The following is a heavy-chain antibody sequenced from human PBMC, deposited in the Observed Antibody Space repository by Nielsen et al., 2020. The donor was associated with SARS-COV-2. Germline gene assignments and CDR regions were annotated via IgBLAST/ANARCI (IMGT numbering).Heavy chain of an antibody. J-gene: IGHJ5*02. CDR3: ARDLSYGAYWFDP. Sequence: GESLKISCAASGFTFSIYAMHWVRQAPGKGLEWVAVVSNDGNIQYYSDSVKGRFTISRDNSKNTVYLQMSGLKVEDTAVYYCARDLSYGAYWFDPGSQGTLVTVSS. V-gene: IGHV3-30*03. CDR2: VSNDGNIQ. D-gene: IGHD3-16*01. CDR1: GFTFSIYA.